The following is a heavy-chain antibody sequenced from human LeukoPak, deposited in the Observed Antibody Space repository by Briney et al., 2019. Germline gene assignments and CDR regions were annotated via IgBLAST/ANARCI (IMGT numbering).Heavy chain of an antibody. CDR3: ARVHYGIDY. J-gene: IGHJ4*02. V-gene: IGHV3-21*01. CDR1: GFNFSIYS. CDR2: INSRSNQI. Sequence: KAGGSLRLSCAASGFNFSIYSMYWIRQAPGKGLEWVSSINSRSNQIYYADPVKGRFTISRDNAENSLYLQMNSLRADDSAMYYCARVHYGIDYWGQGTLVTVSS. D-gene: IGHD4-17*01.